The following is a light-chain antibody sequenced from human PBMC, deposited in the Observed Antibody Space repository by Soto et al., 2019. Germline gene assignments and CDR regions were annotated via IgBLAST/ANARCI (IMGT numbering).Light chain of an antibody. CDR2: DVS. CDR1: SSDVGVYNY. J-gene: IGLJ3*02. Sequence: QSALTQPRSVSGSPGQSVTISCTGTSSDVGVYNYVSWYQQHPGKAPKLMIYDVSKRPSGVPDRFSGSKSGNTASLTISGLQAEDEADYYCCSSAGTYTSVFGGGTKLTVL. CDR3: CSSAGTYTSV. V-gene: IGLV2-11*01.